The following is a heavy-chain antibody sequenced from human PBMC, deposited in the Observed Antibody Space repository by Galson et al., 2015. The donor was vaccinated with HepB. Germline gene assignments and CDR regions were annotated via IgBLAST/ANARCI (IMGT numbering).Heavy chain of an antibody. CDR1: GGSISSGSYY. CDR3: ARLGVREPFPYSSSSPWFDP. V-gene: IGHV4-61*02. J-gene: IGHJ5*02. Sequence: TLSLTCTVSGGSISSGSYYWSWIRQPAGKGLEWIGRIYYSGSTYYNPSLKSRVTMSVDTSKNQFSLKLSSVTAADTAVYYCARLGVREPFPYSSSSPWFDPWGQGTLVTVSS. CDR2: IYYSGST. D-gene: IGHD6-6*01.